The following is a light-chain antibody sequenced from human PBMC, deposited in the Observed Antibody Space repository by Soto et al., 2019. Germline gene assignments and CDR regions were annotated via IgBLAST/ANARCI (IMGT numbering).Light chain of an antibody. CDR3: QTWGTGIVI. V-gene: IGLV4-69*01. Sequence: QLVPTQSPSASASLGASVKLTCTLSSGHSNYAIASHQHQPEKGPRYLMKVNRDGSHRKGDGIPNRFSGSRSGVERYLTIASLPSQDEADYYCQTWGTGIVIFGGGTKVTVL. CDR2: VNRDGSH. CDR1: SGHSNYA. J-gene: IGLJ2*01.